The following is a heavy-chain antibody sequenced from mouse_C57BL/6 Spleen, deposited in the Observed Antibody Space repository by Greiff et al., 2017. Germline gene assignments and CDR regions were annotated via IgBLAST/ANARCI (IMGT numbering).Heavy chain of an antibody. CDR3: ARGGEGYDYFDY. J-gene: IGHJ2*01. D-gene: IGHD2-3*01. Sequence: EVMLVESGGDLVKPGGSLKLSCAASGFTFSSYGLSWVRQTPDKRLEWVATISSGCSYTYYPDRVKGRFTISRDNAKNTLYLQMSSLKSEDTAMYYCARGGEGYDYFDYWGQGTTLTVSS. V-gene: IGHV5-6*02. CDR1: GFTFSSYG. CDR2: ISSGCSYT.